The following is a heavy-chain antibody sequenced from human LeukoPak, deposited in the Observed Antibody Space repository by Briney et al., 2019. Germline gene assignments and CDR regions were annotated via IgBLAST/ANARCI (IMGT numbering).Heavy chain of an antibody. CDR3: ARDPGSGWAYYFDY. D-gene: IGHD6-19*01. CDR2: ISPNSGGT. Sequence: GASVKVSCKASGYTFTGYYMYRVRQAPGQGPELIGWISPNSGGTNYAQMFQGRVTMTRDSSISAAYMELSRRRSDDTAVYYCARDPGSGWAYYFDYWGQGTLVTVSS. V-gene: IGHV1-2*02. CDR1: GYTFTGYY. J-gene: IGHJ4*02.